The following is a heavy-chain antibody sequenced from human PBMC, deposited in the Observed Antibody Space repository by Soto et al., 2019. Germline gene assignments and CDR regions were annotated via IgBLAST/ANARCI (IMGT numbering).Heavy chain of an antibody. CDR2: ISGSGGST. CDR1: GFTFSSYA. D-gene: IGHD3-22*01. V-gene: IGHV3-23*01. J-gene: IGHJ4*02. Sequence: GGSLRLSCAASGFTFSSYAMSWVRQAPGKGLEWVSAISGSGGSTYYADSVKGRFTISRDNSKNTLYLQMNSLRAEDTAVYYCAKDYFSTGYYYGFDYWGQGTLVTVSS. CDR3: AKDYFSTGYYYGFDY.